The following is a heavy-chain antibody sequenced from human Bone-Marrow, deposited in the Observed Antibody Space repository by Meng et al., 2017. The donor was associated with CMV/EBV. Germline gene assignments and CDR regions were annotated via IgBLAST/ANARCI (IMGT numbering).Heavy chain of an antibody. CDR3: AKDPGMRYCSSTSCYGYYYYGMDV. CDR2: ISYDGSNT. Sequence: GESLKISCAASGFTFSSYAMHWVRQAPGKGLEWVAVISYDGSNTYYADSVKGRFTISRDNSKNTLYLQMNSLRAEDTAVYYCAKDPGMRYCSSTSCYGYYYYGMDVWGQGNTVTVYS. V-gene: IGHV3-30-3*01. J-gene: IGHJ6*01. CDR1: GFTFSSYA. D-gene: IGHD2-2*01.